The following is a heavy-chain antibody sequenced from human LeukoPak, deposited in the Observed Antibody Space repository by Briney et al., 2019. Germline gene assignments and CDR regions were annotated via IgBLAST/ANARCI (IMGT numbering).Heavy chain of an antibody. CDR2: ISGSGGST. J-gene: IGHJ4*02. CDR1: GFTFSSYG. CDR3: AKVSSSWYQNFDY. D-gene: IGHD6-13*01. V-gene: IGHV3-23*01. Sequence: PGGSLRLSCAASGFTFSSYGMSWVRQAPGKGLEWVSAISGSGGSTYYADSVKGRFTISRDNSKNTLYLQMNSLRAEDTAVYYCAKVSSSWYQNFDYWGQGTLVTVSS.